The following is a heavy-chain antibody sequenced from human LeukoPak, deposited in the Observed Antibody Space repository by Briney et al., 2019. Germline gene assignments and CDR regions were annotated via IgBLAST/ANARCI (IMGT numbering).Heavy chain of an antibody. CDR3: ARGRDSYGRGDFDY. CDR1: GYTFTSYD. J-gene: IGHJ4*02. Sequence: ASVKVSCKASGYTFTSYDINWVRQATGRGLEWMGWMNPNSGNTGYAQKFQGRVTMTRNTSISTAYMELSSLRSEDTAVYYCARGRDSYGRGDFDYWGQGTPVTVSS. V-gene: IGHV1-8*01. CDR2: MNPNSGNT. D-gene: IGHD5-18*01.